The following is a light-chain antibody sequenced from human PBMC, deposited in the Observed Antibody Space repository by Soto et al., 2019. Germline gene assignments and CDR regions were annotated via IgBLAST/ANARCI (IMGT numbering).Light chain of an antibody. V-gene: IGKV3-11*01. J-gene: IGKJ1*01. Sequence: IVLTQSPATLSLSPGKRATPPCRASHNISNYLIWYQQKPGQAPRLLIYDVSNRATGIPARFSGSGSGTYFTLTISSLEPEDFALYYCQQRSNWPRTFGQGTKVEI. CDR3: QQRSNWPRT. CDR1: HNISNY. CDR2: DVS.